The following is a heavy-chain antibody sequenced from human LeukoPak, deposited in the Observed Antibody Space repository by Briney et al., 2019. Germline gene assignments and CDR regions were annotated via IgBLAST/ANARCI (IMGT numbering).Heavy chain of an antibody. CDR3: AKNVRDTGTFDY. CDR2: INPSGGST. V-gene: IGHV1-46*01. CDR1: GYTFTSYY. D-gene: IGHD5-18*01. Sequence: ASVKVSCKASGYTFTSYYMHWVLQAPGQGLEWMGIINPSGGSTSYAQKFQGRVTMTRDTSISTAYMELNSLTSEDTAVYYCAKNVRDTGTFDYWGQGTLVTVSS. J-gene: IGHJ4*02.